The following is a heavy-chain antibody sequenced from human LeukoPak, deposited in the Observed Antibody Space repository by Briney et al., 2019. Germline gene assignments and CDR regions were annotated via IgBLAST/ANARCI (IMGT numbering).Heavy chain of an antibody. V-gene: IGHV3-23*01. CDR1: GFIFSTSG. J-gene: IGHJ4*02. Sequence: SGGSLRLSCAASGFIFSTSGMTWVRQAPGKGLEWVSTISDNGGNTYYPDSVRGRFTISRDNSKNTLYPQMNSLRAEDTAVYYCVRDFRFLEDYWGQGTLVTVSS. D-gene: IGHD3-3*01. CDR2: ISDNGGNT. CDR3: VRDFRFLEDY.